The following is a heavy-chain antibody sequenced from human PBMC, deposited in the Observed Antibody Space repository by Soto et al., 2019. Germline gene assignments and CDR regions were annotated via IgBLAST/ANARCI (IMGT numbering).Heavy chain of an antibody. Sequence: GGSLRLSCSASGFTFSSYAMHWVRQAPGKGLEYVSAISSNGGSTYYADSVKGRFTISRDNSKNTLYLQMSSLRAEDTAVYYYVKGRRGIAAAGTAFDIWGQGTMVTVSS. CDR2: ISSNGGST. V-gene: IGHV3-64D*09. J-gene: IGHJ3*02. CDR3: VKGRRGIAAAGTAFDI. D-gene: IGHD6-13*01. CDR1: GFTFSSYA.